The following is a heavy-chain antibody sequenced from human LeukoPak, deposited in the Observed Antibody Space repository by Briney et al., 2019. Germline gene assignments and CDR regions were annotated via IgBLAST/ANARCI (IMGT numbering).Heavy chain of an antibody. CDR2: SDTSGSA. J-gene: IGHJ6*03. V-gene: IGHV4-61*02. CDR1: GGSISSGSWE. Sequence: SQTLSLTCTVSGGSISSGSWEWSWIRQPAGKGLEWIGRSDTSGSANYNPARRSRASISVDTSKNQFYLKLSSVTAADTAVYYCARDLLVDYYGSGSYRLLYMDVWGKGPTVTVSS. CDR3: ARDLLVDYYGSGSYRLLYMDV. D-gene: IGHD3-10*01.